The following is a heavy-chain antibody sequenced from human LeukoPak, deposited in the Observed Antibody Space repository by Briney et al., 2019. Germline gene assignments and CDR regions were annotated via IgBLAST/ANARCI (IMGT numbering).Heavy chain of an antibody. CDR3: AREAAWGNWYFDH. J-gene: IGHJ2*01. Sequence: GRSLRLSCAASGFTFSRHGMHWVRQALGKGLEWVAVIGDTGRAKYYADSVEGRFTASRDNFKNTLYLEMNSLRYDDTALYYCAREAAWGNWYFDHWGRGTLVTVSS. V-gene: IGHV3-30*03. CDR1: GFTFSRHG. CDR2: IGDTGRAK. D-gene: IGHD3-16*01.